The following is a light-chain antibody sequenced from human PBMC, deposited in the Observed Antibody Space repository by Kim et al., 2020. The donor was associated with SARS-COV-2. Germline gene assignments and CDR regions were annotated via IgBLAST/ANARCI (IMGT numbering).Light chain of an antibody. Sequence: EIVMTQSPVTLSVSPGERATLSCRASQSVSSNLAWYQQKPGQAPRLLMYGASTRATGIPARFSGSGSGTEFTLTISSLQSEDFAVYYCQQFNNWPSTFGQGTKLEI. CDR1: QSVSSN. CDR3: QQFNNWPST. CDR2: GAS. J-gene: IGKJ2*01. V-gene: IGKV3-15*01.